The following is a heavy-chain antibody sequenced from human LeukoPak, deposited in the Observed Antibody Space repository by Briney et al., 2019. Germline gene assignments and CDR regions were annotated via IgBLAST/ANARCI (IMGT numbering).Heavy chain of an antibody. V-gene: IGHV1-69*05. CDR1: GYTFSSYA. CDR3: ARDRWGYSYEYYFDY. D-gene: IGHD5-18*01. J-gene: IGHJ4*02. CDR2: IIPIFGTA. Sequence: SVKVSCKASGYTFSSYAISWVRQAPGQGLEWMGRIIPIFGTANYAQKFQGRVTITTDESTSTAYMELSSLRSEDTAVYYCARDRWGYSYEYYFDYWGQGTLVTVSS.